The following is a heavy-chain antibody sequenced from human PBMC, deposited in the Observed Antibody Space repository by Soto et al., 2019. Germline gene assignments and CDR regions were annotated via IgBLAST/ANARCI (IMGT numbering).Heavy chain of an antibody. Sequence: GGSLRLSCAASGFTFSSYGMHWVRQAPGTGLEWVAVIWYDGSNKYYADSVKGRFTISRDNSKNTLYLQMNSLRAEDTAVYYCAGPPELTRIYYYYGMDVWGQGTTVTVSS. CDR1: GFTFSSYG. CDR2: IWYDGSNK. D-gene: IGHD1-7*01. CDR3: AGPPELTRIYYYYGMDV. V-gene: IGHV3-33*01. J-gene: IGHJ6*02.